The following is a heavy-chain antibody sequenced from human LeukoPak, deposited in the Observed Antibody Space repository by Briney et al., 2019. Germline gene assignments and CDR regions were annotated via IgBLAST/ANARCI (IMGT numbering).Heavy chain of an antibody. Sequence: SETLSLTCTVPGGSISSYYWSWIRQPPEKGLEWIGYIYYSGSTNYNPSLKSRVTISVDTSKNQFSLKLSSVTAADTAVYYCARAGWLRSENWFDPWGQGTLVTVSS. V-gene: IGHV4-59*01. D-gene: IGHD5-12*01. J-gene: IGHJ5*02. CDR2: IYYSGST. CDR3: ARAGWLRSENWFDP. CDR1: GGSISSYY.